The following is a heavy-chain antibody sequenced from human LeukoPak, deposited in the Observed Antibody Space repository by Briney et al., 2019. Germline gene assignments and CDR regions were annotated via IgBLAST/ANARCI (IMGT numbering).Heavy chain of an antibody. V-gene: IGHV1-24*01. D-gene: IGHD3-10*01. CDR2: FDPEDGET. CDR1: GYTLTELS. J-gene: IGHJ4*02. Sequence: GASVKVSCKVSGYTLTELSMHWVRQAPGKGLEWMGGFDPEDGETIYAQKFQGRVTMTEDTSTDTAYMELSSLRSEDTAVYYCATVASYYHGSGSYPRFFDYWGQGTLVTVSS. CDR3: ATVASYYHGSGSYPRFFDY.